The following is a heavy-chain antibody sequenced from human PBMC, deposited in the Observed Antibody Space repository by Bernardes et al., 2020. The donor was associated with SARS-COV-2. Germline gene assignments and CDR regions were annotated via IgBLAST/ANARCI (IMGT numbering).Heavy chain of an antibody. D-gene: IGHD2-2*01. Sequence: SGPTLVKPTQTLTLTCTFSGFSLSTSGVGVGWIRQPPGKALEWLAPIYWDDDKRYSPSLKSRLTITKDTSKNQVVLTMTNMDPVDTATYYCAHLYSSSTSWYQGWFDPLGQGTLVTMSS. CDR1: GFSLSTSGVG. J-gene: IGHJ5*02. CDR2: IYWDDDK. CDR3: AHLYSSSTSWYQGWFDP. V-gene: IGHV2-5*02.